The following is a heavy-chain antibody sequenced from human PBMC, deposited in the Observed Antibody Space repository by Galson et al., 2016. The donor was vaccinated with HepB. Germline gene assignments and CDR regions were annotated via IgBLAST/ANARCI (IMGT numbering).Heavy chain of an antibody. V-gene: IGHV3-30-3*01. J-gene: IGHJ4*02. CDR1: GFTVSSYA. D-gene: IGHD3-3*01. CDR2: ISYDGTFK. Sequence: SLRLSCAASGFTVSSYAMHWVRQAPGRGLEWVASISYDGTFKHYADSVRGRFPISRDTSKNTLYLQMNSLRTEDTALYYCTRDGGTLFGGLDYWGQGTLVTVSS. CDR3: TRDGGTLFGGLDY.